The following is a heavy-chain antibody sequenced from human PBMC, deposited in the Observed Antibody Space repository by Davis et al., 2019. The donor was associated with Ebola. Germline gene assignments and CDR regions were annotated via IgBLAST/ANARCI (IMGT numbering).Heavy chain of an antibody. CDR3: ARGVDWNYGYYYGMDV. V-gene: IGHV1-69*06. J-gene: IGHJ6*02. D-gene: IGHD1-7*01. CDR1: GGTFSSYA. CDR2: IIPIFGTA. Sequence: SVKVSCKASGGTFSSYAISWVRQAPGQGLEWMGGIIPIFGTANYAQKFQGRVTITADKSTSTAYMELSSLRSEDTAVYYCARGVDWNYGYYYGMDVWGQGTTVTVSS.